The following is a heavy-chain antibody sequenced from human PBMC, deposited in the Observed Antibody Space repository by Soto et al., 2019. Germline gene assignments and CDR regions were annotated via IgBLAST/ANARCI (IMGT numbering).Heavy chain of an antibody. CDR1: GGTFSRYA. D-gene: IGHD3-22*01. V-gene: IGHV1-69*13. CDR2: IIPIFGTA. CDR3: ARDRYYDSSYDAFDI. Sequence: GASVKVSCKASGGTFSRYAISWVRQAPGQGLEWMGGIIPIFGTANYAQKFQGRVTITADESTSTAYMELSSLRSEDTAVYYCARDRYYDSSYDAFDIWGQGTMVTVSS. J-gene: IGHJ3*02.